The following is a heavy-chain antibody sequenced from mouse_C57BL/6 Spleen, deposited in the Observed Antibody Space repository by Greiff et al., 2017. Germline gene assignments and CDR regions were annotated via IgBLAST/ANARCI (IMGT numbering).Heavy chain of an antibody. CDR3: ARSKPYYYSNYVGYFDY. CDR2: IDPNSGGT. D-gene: IGHD2-5*01. Sequence: QVQLQQPGAELVKPGASVKLSCKASGYTFTSYWMHWVKQRPGRGLEWIGRIDPNSGGTKYNEKFKSQATLTVDKPSSTAYMQLSSLTSEDSAVYYCARSKPYYYSNYVGYFDYWGQGTTLTVSS. V-gene: IGHV1-72*01. J-gene: IGHJ2*01. CDR1: GYTFTSYW.